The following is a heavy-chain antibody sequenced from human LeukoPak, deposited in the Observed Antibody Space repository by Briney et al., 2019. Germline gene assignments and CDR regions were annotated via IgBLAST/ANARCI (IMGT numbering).Heavy chain of an antibody. V-gene: IGHV4-61*05. CDR2: IYYSGST. CDR3: ASGRRGETGFDY. Sequence: PSETLSLTCTVSGGSISSSSYYWGWIRQPPGKGLEWIGYIYYSGSTNYNPSLKSRVTISVDTSKNQFSLKLSSVTAADTAVYYCASGRRGETGFDYWGQGTLVTVSS. J-gene: IGHJ4*02. D-gene: IGHD2-15*01. CDR1: GGSISSSSYY.